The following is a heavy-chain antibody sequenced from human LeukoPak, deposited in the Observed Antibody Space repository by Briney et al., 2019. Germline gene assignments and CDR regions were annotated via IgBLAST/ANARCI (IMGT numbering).Heavy chain of an antibody. CDR1: GYTFTSYD. J-gene: IGHJ6*02. CDR3: ARGICEYSSSWSSYYYGMDV. D-gene: IGHD6-13*01. Sequence: ASVKVSCKASGYTFTSYDINWVRQATGQGLEWMGWMNPNSGNTGYAQKFQGRVTMTRNTSISTAYMELSSLRSEDTAVYYCARGICEYSSSWSSYYYGMDVWGQGTTVTVSS. V-gene: IGHV1-8*01. CDR2: MNPNSGNT.